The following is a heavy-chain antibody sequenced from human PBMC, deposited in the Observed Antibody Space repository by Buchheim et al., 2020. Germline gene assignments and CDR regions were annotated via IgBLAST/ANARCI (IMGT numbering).Heavy chain of an antibody. CDR3: ARQITMVRGLTVNDYYYMDV. D-gene: IGHD3-10*01. J-gene: IGHJ6*03. Sequence: QQQLQESGPGLVKPSETLSLTCTVSGGSISNSASYYWGWIRQPPGKGLDWIGSIYYGGSTSYNPSLQSRVTISVSTSKHQFSLKLSSVTAADTAVYYCARQITMVRGLTVNDYYYMDVWGKGTT. CDR1: GGSISNSASYY. CDR2: IYYGGST. V-gene: IGHV4-39*01.